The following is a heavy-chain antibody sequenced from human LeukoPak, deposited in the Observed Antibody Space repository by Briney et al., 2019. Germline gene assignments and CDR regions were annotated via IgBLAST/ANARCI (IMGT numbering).Heavy chain of an antibody. Sequence: AGGSLRLSCAASGFTFSSYAMSWVRQAPGKGLEWVSAISGSGGSTYYADSVKGRFTISRDNSKNTLYLQMNSLRAEDTAVYYCAKVLWPQGYYYYGMDVWGQGTTVTVSS. CDR2: ISGSGGST. D-gene: IGHD2/OR15-2a*01. J-gene: IGHJ6*02. V-gene: IGHV3-23*01. CDR3: AKVLWPQGYYYYGMDV. CDR1: GFTFSSYA.